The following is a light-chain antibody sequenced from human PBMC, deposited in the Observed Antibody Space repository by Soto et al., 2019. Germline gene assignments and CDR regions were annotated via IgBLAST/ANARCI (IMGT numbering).Light chain of an antibody. CDR3: QQYDISLT. Sequence: EIVTTQSPATLSVSPGERATLSCRASQSVSSNLAWYQQKPGQAPRLLIYGASTRATGIPARFSGSGSGTEFTLTISSLQSEDFAVYYCQQYDISLTFGGGTRLENK. CDR1: QSVSSN. J-gene: IGKJ5*01. V-gene: IGKV3-15*01. CDR2: GAS.